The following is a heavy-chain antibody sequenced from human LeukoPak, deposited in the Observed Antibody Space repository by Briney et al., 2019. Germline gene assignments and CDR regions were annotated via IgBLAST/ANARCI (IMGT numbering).Heavy chain of an antibody. CDR1: GGSISSGGYY. CDR3: ARWAGGYDSSGYYGLRFDY. Sequence: SQTLSLTCTVSGGSISSGGYYWSWIRQHPGKGLEWIGYIDYSGSTYYNPSLKSRVTISVDTSKNQFSLKLSSVTAADTAVYYCARWAGGYDSSGYYGLRFDYWGQGTLVTVSS. J-gene: IGHJ4*02. CDR2: IDYSGST. V-gene: IGHV4-31*03. D-gene: IGHD3-22*01.